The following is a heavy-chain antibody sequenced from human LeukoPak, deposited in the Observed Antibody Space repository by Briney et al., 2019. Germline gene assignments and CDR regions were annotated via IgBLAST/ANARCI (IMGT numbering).Heavy chain of an antibody. Sequence: PGGSLRLSCAVSGINFHDYWMTWVRQAPGKGLEWVANINQDGSEKNFVGSVEGRFTISRDNAKNSLYLQMNSLRAEDTAVYYCARDSLSGYYTLDYYYMDVWGKGTTVTVSS. V-gene: IGHV3-7*01. J-gene: IGHJ6*03. CDR3: ARDSLSGYYTLDYYYMDV. CDR2: INQDGSEK. CDR1: GINFHDYW. D-gene: IGHD3-3*01.